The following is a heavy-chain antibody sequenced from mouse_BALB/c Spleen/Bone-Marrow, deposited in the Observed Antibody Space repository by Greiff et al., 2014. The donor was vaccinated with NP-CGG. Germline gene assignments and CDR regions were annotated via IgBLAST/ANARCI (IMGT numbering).Heavy chain of an antibody. CDR2: IWSGGGT. CDR1: GFSLTTYG. J-gene: IGHJ1*01. V-gene: IGHV2-2*02. Sequence: QVQLQQSGPGLVKPSQSLSITCTVSGFSLTTYGLHWVRQSPGKGLEWLGVIWSGGGTDYNAAFISRLIITKDNSKSQVFFKMNSLQTNDTAMYYCARKGYTGYCDVWGAGTTVTVSS. D-gene: IGHD2-2*01. CDR3: ARKGYTGYCDV.